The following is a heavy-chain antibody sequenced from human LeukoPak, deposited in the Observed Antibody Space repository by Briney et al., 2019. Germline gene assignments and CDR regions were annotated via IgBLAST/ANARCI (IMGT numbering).Heavy chain of an antibody. CDR2: IYYSGST. CDR1: GGSISSSSYY. D-gene: IGHD6-19*01. CDR3: ARQSAPRYGSGWYGYLYFDY. Sequence: SETLSLTCPVSGGSISSSSYYWAWIRQPPGKGLEWIGNIYYSGSTYYNPSLKSRITISADTSKNQFSLKLTSVTAADTAVYYCARQSAPRYGSGWYGYLYFDYWGQGTLVTVSS. J-gene: IGHJ4*02. V-gene: IGHV4-39*01.